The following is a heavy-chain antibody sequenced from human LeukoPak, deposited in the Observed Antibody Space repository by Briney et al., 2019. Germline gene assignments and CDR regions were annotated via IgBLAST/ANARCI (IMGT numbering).Heavy chain of an antibody. V-gene: IGHV3-23*01. CDR2: ISGSGGST. CDR1: GFAFSSYA. D-gene: IGHD4-17*01. J-gene: IGHJ4*02. CDR3: ARDPPYGDYVGSY. Sequence: PGGSLRLSCAASGFAFSSYAMSWVRQAPGKGLEWVSAISGSGGSTYYADSVKGRFTISRDNSRNTLYLQMNSLRAEDTAVYYCARDPPYGDYVGSYWGQGTLVTVSS.